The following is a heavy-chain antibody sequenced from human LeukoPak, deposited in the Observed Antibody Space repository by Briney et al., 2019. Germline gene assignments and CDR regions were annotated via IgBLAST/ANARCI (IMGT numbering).Heavy chain of an antibody. CDR3: AGYGNYWDWYFDL. CDR2: IYTSGST. J-gene: IGHJ2*01. Sequence: PSETLSLTCTVSGGSISSGSYYWSWIRQPAGKGLEWIGRIYTSGSTNYNPSLKSRVTISIDTSKNQISLRLTSVTAADTAVYYCAGYGNYWDWYFDLWGRGTLVTVSS. D-gene: IGHD4-11*01. V-gene: IGHV4-61*02. CDR1: GGSISSGSYY.